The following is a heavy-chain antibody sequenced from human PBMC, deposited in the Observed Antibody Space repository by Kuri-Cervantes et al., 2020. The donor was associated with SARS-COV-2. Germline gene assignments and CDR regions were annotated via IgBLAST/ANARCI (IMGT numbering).Heavy chain of an antibody. CDR2: INHSGST. D-gene: IGHD3-3*01. CDR1: GGSFSGYY. V-gene: IGHV4-34*01. J-gene: IGHJ3*02. CDR3: ARDRWGDRITIFGVQAFDI. Sequence: SETLSLTRAVYGGSFSGYYWSWIRQPPGKGLEWIGEINHSGSTNYNPSLKSRVTISVDTSKNQFSLKLSSVTAADTAVYYCARDRWGDRITIFGVQAFDIWGQGTMVT.